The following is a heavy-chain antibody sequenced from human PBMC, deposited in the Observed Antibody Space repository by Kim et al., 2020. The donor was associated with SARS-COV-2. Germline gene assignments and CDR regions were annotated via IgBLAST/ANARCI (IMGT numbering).Heavy chain of an antibody. CDR1: GFTFSSYE. V-gene: IGHV3-48*03. Sequence: GGSLRLSCAASGFTFSSYEMNWVRQAPGKGLEWVSYISSSGSTIYYADSVKGRFTISRDNAKNSLYLQMNSLRAEDTAVYYCASSLWLGPFDYWGQGTLVTVSS. D-gene: IGHD3-10*01. CDR3: ASSLWLGPFDY. CDR2: ISSSGSTI. J-gene: IGHJ4*02.